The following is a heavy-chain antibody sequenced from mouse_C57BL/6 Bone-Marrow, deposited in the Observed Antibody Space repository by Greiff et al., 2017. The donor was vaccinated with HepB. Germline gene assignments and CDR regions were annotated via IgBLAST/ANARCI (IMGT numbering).Heavy chain of an antibody. D-gene: IGHD2-1*01. CDR2: IDPENGDT. V-gene: IGHV14-4*01. Sequence: VQLQQSGAELVRPGASVKLSCTASGFNIKDDYMHWVKQRPEQGLEWIGWIDPENGDTEYASKFQGKATITADTSSNTAYLQLSSLTSADTAVYYCATSYGNDCGGRGTALTVSA. J-gene: IGHJ2*01. CDR1: GFNIKDDY. CDR3: ATSYGNDC.